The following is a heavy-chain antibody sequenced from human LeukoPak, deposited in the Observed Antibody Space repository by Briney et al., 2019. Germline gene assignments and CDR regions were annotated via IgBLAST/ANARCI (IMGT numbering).Heavy chain of an antibody. CDR1: GFTFRSYA. J-gene: IGHJ4*02. CDR2: VSGRGDST. V-gene: IGHV3-23*01. Sequence: GGSLRLSCAASGFTFRSYAMSWVRQAPGKGLEWVSVVSGRGDSTNYAESVKGRFTIFRDNSKNMLYLQMSSLRAEDMALYYCAKMGDIVTAIVDFWGQGTLVTVSS. CDR3: AKMGDIVTAIVDF. D-gene: IGHD5-12*01.